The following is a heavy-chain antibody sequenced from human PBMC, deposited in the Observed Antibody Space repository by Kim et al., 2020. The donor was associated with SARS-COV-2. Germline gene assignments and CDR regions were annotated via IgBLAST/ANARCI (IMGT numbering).Heavy chain of an antibody. J-gene: IGHJ5*02. CDR1: GYTFTSYA. CDR2: INAGNGNT. D-gene: IGHD2-21*02. Sequence: ASVKVSCKASGYTFTSYAMHWVRQAPGQRLEWMGWINAGNGNTKYSQKFQGRVTITRDTSASTAYMELSSLRSEDTAVYYCARGPNIVVVTAIPVLDWFDPWGQGTLVTVSS. V-gene: IGHV1-3*01. CDR3: ARGPNIVVVTAIPVLDWFDP.